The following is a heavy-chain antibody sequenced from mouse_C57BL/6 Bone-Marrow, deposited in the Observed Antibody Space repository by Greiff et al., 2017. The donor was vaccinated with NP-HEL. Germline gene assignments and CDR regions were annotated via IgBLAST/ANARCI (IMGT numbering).Heavy chain of an antibody. Sequence: VQLQQPGAELVKPGASVKMSCKASGYTFTSYWITWVKQRPGQGLEWIGDIYPGSGSTNYNEKFKSKATLTVDTSSSTDYMKLSSLTSEDSAVYYCARVRFITTADWSFDVWGTGTTVTVSS. J-gene: IGHJ1*03. V-gene: IGHV1-55*01. D-gene: IGHD1-1*01. CDR2: IYPGSGST. CDR3: ARVRFITTADWSFDV. CDR1: GYTFTSYW.